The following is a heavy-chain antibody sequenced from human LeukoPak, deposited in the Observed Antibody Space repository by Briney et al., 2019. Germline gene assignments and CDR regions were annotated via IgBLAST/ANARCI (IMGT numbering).Heavy chain of an antibody. CDR2: ISSSRSYI. CDR1: GFTFSSYS. J-gene: IGHJ4*02. D-gene: IGHD3-10*01. CDR3: ARDLTMVRGVTRDY. V-gene: IGHV3-21*01. Sequence: GGSLRLSCAASGFTFSSYSMNWVRQAPGKGLEWVSFISSSRSYIYYADSVKGRFTISRDNAKNSLYLQMNSLRAEDTAVYYCARDLTMVRGVTRDYWGQGTLVTVSS.